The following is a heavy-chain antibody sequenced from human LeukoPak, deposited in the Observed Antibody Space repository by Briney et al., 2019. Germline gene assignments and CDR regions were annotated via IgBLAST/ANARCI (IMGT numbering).Heavy chain of an antibody. D-gene: IGHD2-21*02. CDR2: INPSGGST. CDR3: AREARCGGDCYYFDY. V-gene: IGHV1-46*01. Sequence: APVKVSCKASGYTFTSYYMHWVRQAPGQGLEWMGIINPSGGSTSYAQKFQGRVTMTRDTSTSTVYMELSSLRSEDTAVYYCAREARCGGDCYYFDYWGQGTLVTVSS. J-gene: IGHJ4*02. CDR1: GYTFTSYY.